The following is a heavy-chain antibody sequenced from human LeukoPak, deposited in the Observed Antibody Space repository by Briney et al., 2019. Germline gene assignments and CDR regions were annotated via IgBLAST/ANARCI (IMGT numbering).Heavy chain of an antibody. V-gene: IGHV2-70*04. Sequence: SGPALVKPTQTLTLTCTFSGFSLSTSGMRVSWIRQPPGKALEWLSRIDWDDDKLYSTSLNTRLTISKDTSKNQVVLTMTNMDPVDTATYYCARMGLSSSGYYYDYWGQGTLVTVSS. CDR2: IDWDDDK. J-gene: IGHJ4*02. CDR3: ARMGLSSSGYYYDY. D-gene: IGHD3-22*01. CDR1: GFSLSTSGMR.